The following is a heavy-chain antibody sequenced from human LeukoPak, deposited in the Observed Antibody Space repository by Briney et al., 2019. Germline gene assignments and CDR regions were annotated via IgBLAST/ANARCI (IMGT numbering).Heavy chain of an antibody. Sequence: PGGSLRLSCAASGFTLRSYATTWVRQAPGKGLEWVSAISGSGGSTYYADSVKGRFTISRDNSKNTLYLQMNSLRAEDTAVYYCAKADYYDSSGYFYPFDYWGQGTLVTVSS. V-gene: IGHV3-23*01. J-gene: IGHJ4*02. CDR2: ISGSGGST. CDR1: GFTLRSYA. CDR3: AKADYYDSSGYFYPFDY. D-gene: IGHD3-22*01.